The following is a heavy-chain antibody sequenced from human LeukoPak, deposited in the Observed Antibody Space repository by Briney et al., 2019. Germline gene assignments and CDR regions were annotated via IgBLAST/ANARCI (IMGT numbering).Heavy chain of an antibody. CDR2: INPNSGGT. J-gene: IGHJ4*02. CDR3: ARDQAGAITIFDY. Sequence: GASVKVSCKASGYTFTGYYMHWVRQAPGQGLEWMGWINPNSGGTNYAQKFQGRVTMTRDTSISTAYMELSRLRSDDTAVYYCARDQAGAITIFDYWGQGTLVTVSS. CDR1: GYTFTGYY. D-gene: IGHD3-3*01. V-gene: IGHV1-2*02.